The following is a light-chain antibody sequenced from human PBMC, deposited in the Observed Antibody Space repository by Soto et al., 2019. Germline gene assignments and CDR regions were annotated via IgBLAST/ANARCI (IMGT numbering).Light chain of an antibody. Sequence: QSVLTQPASVSGSPGQSITISCTGTSSDVGGYNYVSWYQQHPGKAPKLMIYEVSNRPSGVSNRFSGSKSGNTASLTISGLQDEDEADYYLSSHKSSSTNYVFGNGTRVTV. J-gene: IGLJ1*01. V-gene: IGLV2-14*01. CDR1: SSDVGGYNY. CDR2: EVS. CDR3: SSHKSSSTNYV.